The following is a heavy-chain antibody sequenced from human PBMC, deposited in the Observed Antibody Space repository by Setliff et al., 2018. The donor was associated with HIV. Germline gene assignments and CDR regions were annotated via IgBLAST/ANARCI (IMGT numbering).Heavy chain of an antibody. CDR3: ARDLVGATVGFDY. D-gene: IGHD1-26*01. CDR2: IYYGGNT. CDR1: GASVTSSSYY. V-gene: IGHV4-39*07. J-gene: IGHJ4*02. Sequence: SETLSLTCSVSGASVTSSSYYWGWIRQPPGKGLEWIGSIYYGGNTYSNPSLRSRLSISLDTSKNQFSLKLSSVTAADTAVYYCARDLVGATVGFDYWGQGTLVTVSS.